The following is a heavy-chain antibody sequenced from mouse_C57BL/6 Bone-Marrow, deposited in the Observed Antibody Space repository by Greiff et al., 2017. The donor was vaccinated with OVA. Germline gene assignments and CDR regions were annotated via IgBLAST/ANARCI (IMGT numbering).Heavy chain of an antibody. J-gene: IGHJ1*03. CDR2: IEPEDGDT. Sequence: EVQLQQSGAELVRPGASVKLSCTASGFNIKDYYMHWVKQRPEQGLEWIGRIEPEDGDTEYAPKFQGKATMTADTSSNTAYLQLSSLTSEDTAVYYCTTDYGSSYWYFDVWGTGTTVTVSS. V-gene: IGHV14-1*01. CDR3: TTDYGSSYWYFDV. CDR1: GFNIKDYY. D-gene: IGHD1-1*01.